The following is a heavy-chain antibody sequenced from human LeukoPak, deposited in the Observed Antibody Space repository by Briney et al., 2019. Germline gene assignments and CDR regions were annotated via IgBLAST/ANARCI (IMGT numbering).Heavy chain of an antibody. CDR1: GFLFSSKW. CDR2: INNGGSYT. J-gene: IGHJ4*02. D-gene: IGHD3-22*01. CDR3: ARDLPISDSSGYYLDY. V-gene: IGHV3-74*01. Sequence: GSLSLSCAASGFLFSSKWIHWVRQAPGKGLEWVSRINNGGSYTSYADSVKGRFTISRDNAKNTLYLQMNSLRAEDTAVYYCARDLPISDSSGYYLDYWGQGTVVTVSS.